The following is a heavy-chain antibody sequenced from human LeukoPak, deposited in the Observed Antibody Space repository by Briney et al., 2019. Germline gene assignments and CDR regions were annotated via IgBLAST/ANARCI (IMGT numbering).Heavy chain of an antibody. Sequence: SETLSLTCTVSGGSICGSNYYWGWVRQAPGKGLEWFGISHYNGQAYYNPSRASRVTTSVDTSRNQFSLKLVSVTAADTAVYYCARLSGEIIVVGAGIDSWGQGTLVLVSS. J-gene: IGHJ4*02. CDR3: ARLSGEIIVVGAGIDS. CDR2: SHYNGQA. D-gene: IGHD2-15*01. CDR1: GGSICGSNYY. V-gene: IGHV4-39*07.